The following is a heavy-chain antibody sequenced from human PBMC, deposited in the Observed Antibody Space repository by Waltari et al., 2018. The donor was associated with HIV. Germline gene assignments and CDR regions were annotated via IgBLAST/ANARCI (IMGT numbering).Heavy chain of an antibody. CDR3: ARDLNPHYSWFDP. CDR1: GYSISSGYY. Sequence: QVQLQESGPGLVKPSETLSLTCAVSGYSISSGYYWGWIRQPPGKGLEWIGSIYHSGSTYYNPSLKSRVTISVDTSKNQFSLKLSSVTAADTAVYYCARDLNPHYSWFDPWGQGTLVTVSS. D-gene: IGHD3-10*01. CDR2: IYHSGST. J-gene: IGHJ5*02. V-gene: IGHV4-38-2*02.